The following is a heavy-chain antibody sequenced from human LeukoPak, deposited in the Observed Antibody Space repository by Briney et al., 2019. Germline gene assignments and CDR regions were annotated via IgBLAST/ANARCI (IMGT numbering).Heavy chain of an antibody. V-gene: IGHV1-18*01. D-gene: IGHD6-13*01. CDR3: AREGTQVWYSSSFYYYYVTS. J-gene: IGHJ6*03. CDR2: ISGYNGNT. Sequence: ASVKVSCKASGYTFDAYGITWVRQAPGQGLEWMGWISGYNGNTNYAQKFQGRVTMTTGPSTSTAYMELWSLTSDDTAVYYCAREGTQVWYSSSFYYYYVTSGAKGPRSPSP. CDR1: GYTFDAYG.